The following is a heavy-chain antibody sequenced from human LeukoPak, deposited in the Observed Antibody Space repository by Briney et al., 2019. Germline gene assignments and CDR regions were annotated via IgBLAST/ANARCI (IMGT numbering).Heavy chain of an antibody. CDR3: ARGPGRYFDWLLADDAFDI. J-gene: IGHJ3*02. CDR2: ISAYNGNT. CDR1: GYTFTSYG. Sequence: ASVKVSCKASGYTFTSYGISWVRQAPGQGLEWMGWISAYNGNTNYAQKLQGRVTMTTDTSTSTAYMELSSLRSEDTAVYYCARGPGRYFDWLLADDAFDIWGQGTMVTVSS. D-gene: IGHD3-9*01. V-gene: IGHV1-18*01.